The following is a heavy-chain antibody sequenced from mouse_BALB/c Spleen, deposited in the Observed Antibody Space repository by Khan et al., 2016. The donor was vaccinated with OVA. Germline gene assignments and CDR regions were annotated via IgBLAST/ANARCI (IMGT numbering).Heavy chain of an antibody. V-gene: IGHV1S137*01. CDR1: GYTFTDFT. J-gene: IGHJ3*01. CDR3: TRGGGGNRFAN. Sequence: QVQLQQSGAELVRPGVSVKISCTGSGYTFTDFTLHWVKQSHAMSLEWIGVISTYYGDATYNQRFKDKATMTVDKSSSTAYMELARLTSEDSAIYDWTRGGGGNRFANWGQGTLVTVSA. CDR2: ISTYYGDA.